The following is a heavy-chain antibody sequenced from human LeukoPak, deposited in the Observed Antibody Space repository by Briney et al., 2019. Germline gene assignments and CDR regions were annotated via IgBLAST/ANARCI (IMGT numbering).Heavy chain of an antibody. V-gene: IGHV3-21*01. D-gene: IGHD3-10*01. Sequence: GGSLRLSCAASGFTFGSYSMNWVRQAPGKGLEWVSSISSSSSYIYYADSVKGRFTISRDNAKNSLYLQMNNLRAEDTAVYYCAKVAVETYYYGSGMTNWGRGTLVTVSS. J-gene: IGHJ4*02. CDR2: ISSSSSYI. CDR1: GFTFGSYS. CDR3: AKVAVETYYYGSGMTN.